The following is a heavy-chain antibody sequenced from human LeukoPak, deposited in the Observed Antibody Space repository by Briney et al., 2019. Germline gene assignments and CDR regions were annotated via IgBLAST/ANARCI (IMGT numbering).Heavy chain of an antibody. CDR1: GFTFSSYS. D-gene: IGHD5-24*01. V-gene: IGHV3-7*01. CDR3: ARLELGGFDY. Sequence: GGSLRLSCAASGFTFSSYSMNWVRQAPGKGLEWVANIKQDGSEKYYVDSVKGRFTISRDNAKNSLYLQMNSLRAEDTAVYYCARLELGGFDYWGQGTLVTVSS. CDR2: IKQDGSEK. J-gene: IGHJ4*02.